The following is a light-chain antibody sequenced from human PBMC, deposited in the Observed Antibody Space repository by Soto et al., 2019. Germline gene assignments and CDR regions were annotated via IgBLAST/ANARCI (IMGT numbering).Light chain of an antibody. V-gene: IGKV3D-15*01. CDR3: QQYNDWPPEVT. CDR1: QTVSSN. CDR2: GVS. J-gene: IGKJ4*01. Sequence: EIVLTQAPITLSVSPGERATLSCRASQTVSSNLAWYQQKPCQPPRLLMSGVSTRATGIPARFCGSGSGTEFTLTISSLQSEDFAVYYCQQYNDWPPEVTFGGGTKVEIK.